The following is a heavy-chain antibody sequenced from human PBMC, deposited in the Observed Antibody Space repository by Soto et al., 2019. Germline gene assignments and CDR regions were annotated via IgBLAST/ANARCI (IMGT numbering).Heavy chain of an antibody. V-gene: IGHV3-23*01. CDR2: ISGSGGST. CDR3: AKVLLYDFWSCYPDALDP. CDR1: GFTFSSYA. D-gene: IGHD3-3*01. J-gene: IGHJ5*02. Sequence: EVQLLESGGGLVQPGGSLRLSCAASGFTFSSYAMSWVRQAPGKGLEWVSAISGSGGSTYYADSVKGRFTISRDNTNNALCLQVNSLRADDRAVYYCAKVLLYDFWSCYPDALDPWGQGTLVTVSS.